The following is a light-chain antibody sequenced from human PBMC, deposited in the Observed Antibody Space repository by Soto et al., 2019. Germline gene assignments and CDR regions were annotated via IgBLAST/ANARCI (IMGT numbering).Light chain of an antibody. CDR3: QHYGSPPPT. V-gene: IGKV3-20*01. Sequence: EIVLTQSPGTLSLSPGERATLSCRASQSVSSSYLAWYQQKPGQAPRLLIYGASSRSTGIPDRFSGSGSGTDFTLTISRLEPEDFAVDYCQHYGSPPPTFGQGTKVEIK. CDR2: GAS. J-gene: IGKJ1*01. CDR1: QSVSSSY.